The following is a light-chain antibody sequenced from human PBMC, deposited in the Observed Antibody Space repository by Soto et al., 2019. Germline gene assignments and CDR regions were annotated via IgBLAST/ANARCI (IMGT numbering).Light chain of an antibody. J-gene: IGKJ1*01. V-gene: IGKV3-20*01. CDR3: QQYGSSPQT. CDR2: GAS. CDR1: QSVSSNS. Sequence: EIVLTQSPGTLSLSPGERATLSCRASQSVSSNSLAWYQQKPGQAPRLLIYGASARATGIPDRFSGSGSGTGFTLTISRLEPEDFAVYYCQQYGSSPQTFGQGTKVEI.